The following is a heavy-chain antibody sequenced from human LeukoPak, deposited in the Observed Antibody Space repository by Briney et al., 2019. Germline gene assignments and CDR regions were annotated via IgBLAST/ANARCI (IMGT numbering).Heavy chain of an antibody. J-gene: IGHJ4*02. D-gene: IGHD4-23*01. CDR3: ARGDFDGGNSYYFDY. CDR1: GFTVSINY. CDR2: IYSGGST. Sequence: GGSLILSCAASGFTVSINYMSWVRQAPGKGLEWVSVIYSGGSTYYADSVKGRFTISRDNSKNTLYLQMNSLRAEDTAVYYCARGDFDGGNSYYFDYWGQGTLVTVSS. V-gene: IGHV3-53*01.